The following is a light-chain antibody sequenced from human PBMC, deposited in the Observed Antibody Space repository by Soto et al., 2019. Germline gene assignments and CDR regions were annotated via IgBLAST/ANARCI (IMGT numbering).Light chain of an antibody. J-gene: IGKJ4*01. Sequence: DIKMSLSLSTLSAYVGDRVTVTCRASQTIGSWLAWYQQKPGRAPKLLIFDASSLESGVPSRFSGSGSGTEFTLTISSLQPEDVAAYYCQKYNSAPLTFGGRSMADVK. CDR2: DAS. CDR1: QTIGSW. V-gene: IGKV1-5*01. CDR3: QKYNSAPLT.